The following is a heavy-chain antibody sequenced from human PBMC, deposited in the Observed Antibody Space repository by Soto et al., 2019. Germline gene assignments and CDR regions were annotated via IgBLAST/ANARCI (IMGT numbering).Heavy chain of an antibody. Sequence: EVQLVESGGGLVQPGGSLRLSCAASGFTFSSDWIHWVRQAPGKGLSWVSRINSDGSSTSYADSVKGRFTIDRDNAKNKLYLQMHSRRAEDTALYYCVRPYGDSISCYWCDPCGQGTLVTVSS. D-gene: IGHD2-2*01. J-gene: IGHJ5*02. CDR3: VRPYGDSISCYWCDP. CDR1: GFTFSSDW. V-gene: IGHV3-74*01. CDR2: INSDGSST.